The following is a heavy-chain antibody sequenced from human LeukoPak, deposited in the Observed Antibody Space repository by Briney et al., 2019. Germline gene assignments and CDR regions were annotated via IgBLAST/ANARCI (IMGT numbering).Heavy chain of an antibody. J-gene: IGHJ4*02. CDR3: ARESIAAAYLVDY. CDR2: IYYSGSA. Sequence: SQTLSLTCTVSGGSISGGDYYWSWIRQPPGKGLEWIGYIYYSGSAYYNPSLKSRVAISVDTSKNQFSLKLSSVTAADTAVYYCARESIAAAYLVDYWGQGTLVTVSS. CDR1: GGSISGGDYY. V-gene: IGHV4-30-4*08. D-gene: IGHD6-13*01.